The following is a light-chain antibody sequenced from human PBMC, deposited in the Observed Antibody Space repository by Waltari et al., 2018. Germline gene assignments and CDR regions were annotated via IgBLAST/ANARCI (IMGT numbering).Light chain of an antibody. V-gene: IGLV2-11*01. CDR2: DVS. Sequence: QSALTQPRSVSGSPGQSVTISCTGTNNDVGGYNYVSWYQQHPGKAPRVMIYDVSKRPSGVPDRFAGSKAGNTASLTISGLQAEDEADYYCCSYAGSYTLVFGGGTKLTVL. CDR3: CSYAGSYTLV. J-gene: IGLJ2*01. CDR1: NNDVGGYNY.